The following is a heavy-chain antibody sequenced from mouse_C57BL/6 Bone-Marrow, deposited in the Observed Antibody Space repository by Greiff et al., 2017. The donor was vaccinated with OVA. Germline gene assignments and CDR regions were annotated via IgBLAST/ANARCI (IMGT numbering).Heavy chain of an antibody. CDR2: IYPRSGNT. CDR1: GYTFTSYG. J-gene: IGHJ1*03. V-gene: IGHV1-81*01. CDR3: ARDGYYFYWYVDV. Sequence: VQLQQSGAELARPGASVKLSCKASGYTFTSYGISWVKQRTGQGLEWIGEIYPRSGNTNYNEKFKGKATLTADKSSSTAYMELLSLTSEDSAVYVCARDGYYFYWYVDVWGTGTTVTVSS. D-gene: IGHD2-3*01.